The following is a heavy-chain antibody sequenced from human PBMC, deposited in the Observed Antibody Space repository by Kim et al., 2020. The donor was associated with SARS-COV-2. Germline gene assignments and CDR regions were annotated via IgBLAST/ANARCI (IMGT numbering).Heavy chain of an antibody. CDR3: AREDIVGATRGDFDY. D-gene: IGHD1-26*01. Sequence: GGSLRLSCAASGFTFSSYSMNWVRQAPGQGLEWVSSISSSSSYIYYADSVKGRFTISRDNAKNSLYLQMNSLRAEDTAVYYCAREDIVGATRGDFDYWGQGTLVTVSS. CDR2: ISSSSSYI. CDR1: GFTFSSYS. J-gene: IGHJ4*02. V-gene: IGHV3-21*01.